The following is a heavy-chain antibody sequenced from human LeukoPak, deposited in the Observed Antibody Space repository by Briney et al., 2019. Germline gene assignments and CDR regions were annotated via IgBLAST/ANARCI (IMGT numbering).Heavy chain of an antibody. V-gene: IGHV3-30*02. D-gene: IGHD3-16*01. CDR3: AKYRPLEGGFDP. CDR2: IRPNGINK. J-gene: IGHJ5*02. CDR1: GFSLTTYG. Sequence: GGSLRLSCVVSGFSLTTYGMLWVRQAPGKGLEWVSFIRPNGINKYYADSVKGRFTISRDNSKGTLYLQMNSLRTEDTALYYCAKYRPLEGGFDPWGQGSLITVSS.